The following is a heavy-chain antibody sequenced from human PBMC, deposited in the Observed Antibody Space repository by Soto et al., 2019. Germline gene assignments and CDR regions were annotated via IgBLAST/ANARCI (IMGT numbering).Heavy chain of an antibody. CDR1: GFTFSSYG. V-gene: IGHV3-23*01. Sequence: GGSLWLSCAASGFTFSSYGMRWVRQSPGKGLEGGSAISGSGSGDRTYHADSVKGRFNISRDNPRNPLYLQMNSRRAEDTAVYYWAKRPGYGSSYDNWGQGTLVTVSS. CDR3: AKRPGYGSSYDN. J-gene: IGHJ4*02. D-gene: IGHD6-13*01. CDR2: ISGSGSGDRT.